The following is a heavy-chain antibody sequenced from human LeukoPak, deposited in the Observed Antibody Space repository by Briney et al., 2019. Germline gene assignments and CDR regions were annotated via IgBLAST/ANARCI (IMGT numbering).Heavy chain of an antibody. J-gene: IGHJ3*02. Sequence: PGGSLRLSCAASGFRFRDYILDWVRQAPGKGLEWGGRIRRKRNGYTTEYAASVKGRFTISRDDLKKSLDLHMTTLKPDDTAVYYCSRDGTEGDNSAFDIWGQGTMVTVSS. CDR3: SRDGTEGDNSAFDI. CDR2: IRRKRNGYTT. V-gene: IGHV3-72*01. CDR1: GFRFRDYI. D-gene: IGHD3-22*01.